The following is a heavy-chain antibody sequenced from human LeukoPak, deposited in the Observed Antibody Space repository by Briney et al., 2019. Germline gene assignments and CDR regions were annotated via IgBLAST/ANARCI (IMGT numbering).Heavy chain of an antibody. CDR3: ARPLMYYYGSETYYWFDR. CDR2: INQDGSVK. J-gene: IGHJ5*02. V-gene: IGHV3-7*01. Sequence: GGSLRLSCATSGFTFSTYAMSWVRQAPGKGLEWVAKINQDGSVKYYVDSVKGRFTISRDNAEKSLYLQMNSLRAEDTAMYYCARPLMYYYGSETYYWFDRWGQGTLVTVSS. D-gene: IGHD3-10*01. CDR1: GFTFSTYA.